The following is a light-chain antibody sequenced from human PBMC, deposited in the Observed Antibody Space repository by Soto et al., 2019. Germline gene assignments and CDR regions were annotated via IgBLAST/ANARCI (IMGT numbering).Light chain of an antibody. V-gene: IGKV1-33*01. CDR1: QDISNY. Sequence: DIQMTQSPCSLSASVGDRVTITCQASQDISNYLNWYQQKPGKAPKLLIYDASNLETGLPSRFSSSVSGTDFTFTISGLQPEDTATCFCQQYETPLLTFGGGTKVDIK. J-gene: IGKJ4*01. CDR3: QQYETPLLT. CDR2: DAS.